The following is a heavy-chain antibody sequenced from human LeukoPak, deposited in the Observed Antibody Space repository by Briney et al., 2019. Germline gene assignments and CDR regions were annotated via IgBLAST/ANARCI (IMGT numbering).Heavy chain of an antibody. D-gene: IGHD2/OR15-2a*01. V-gene: IGHV3-30*04. CDR2: ISYDGSNK. CDR3: TRSITFISV. CDR1: GFTFSSYA. J-gene: IGHJ4*02. Sequence: PGGSLRLSCAASGFTFSSYAMHWVRQAPGKGLEWVAVISYDGSNKYYADSVKGRFTISRDNSKNTLYLQMNSLKTEDTAVYYCTRSITFISVWGQGTLVTVSS.